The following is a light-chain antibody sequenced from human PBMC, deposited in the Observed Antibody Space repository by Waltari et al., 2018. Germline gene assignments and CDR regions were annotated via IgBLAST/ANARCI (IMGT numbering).Light chain of an antibody. Sequence: EIVLTQSPGTLSLSPGERATLSCRASQSVSRALAWYQQNPGQDPRLLIYGASNRATGIPGRFSGSGSGTDFSLIISRLEPEDFAVYYCQHYVSLPVTFGQGTKVEIK. CDR1: QSVSRA. CDR2: GAS. CDR3: QHYVSLPVT. V-gene: IGKV3-20*01. J-gene: IGKJ1*01.